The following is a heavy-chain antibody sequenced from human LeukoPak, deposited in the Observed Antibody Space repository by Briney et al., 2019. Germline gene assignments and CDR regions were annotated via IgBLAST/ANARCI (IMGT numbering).Heavy chain of an antibody. V-gene: IGHV1-24*01. J-gene: IGHJ6*02. D-gene: IGHD6-19*01. CDR1: GYTLTELS. CDR3: ATGVSSGWYEDYYGMDV. Sequence: ASVKVSCKVSGYTLTELSMHWVRQAPGKGLEWMGGFDLEDGETIYAQKFQGGVTMTEDTSTDTAYMELSSLRSEDTAVYYCATGVSSGWYEDYYGMDVWGQGTTVTVSS. CDR2: FDLEDGET.